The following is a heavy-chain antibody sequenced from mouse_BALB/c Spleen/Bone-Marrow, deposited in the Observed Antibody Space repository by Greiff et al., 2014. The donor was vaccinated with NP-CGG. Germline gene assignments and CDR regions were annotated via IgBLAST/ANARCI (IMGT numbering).Heavy chain of an antibody. D-gene: IGHD1-1*01. V-gene: IGHV1S56*01. Sequence: QVQLKESGPELVKPGALVKISCRASGYTFTSYDINWVKQRPGQGLEWIGWIYPGDGSTNYNEKFKGKATLTANNSSSTAYMQLSSLTSENSAVYFCARWNYGSRRGFDYRGQGTTLTVSS. J-gene: IGHJ2*01. CDR3: ARWNYGSRRGFDY. CDR2: IYPGDGST. CDR1: GYTFTSYD.